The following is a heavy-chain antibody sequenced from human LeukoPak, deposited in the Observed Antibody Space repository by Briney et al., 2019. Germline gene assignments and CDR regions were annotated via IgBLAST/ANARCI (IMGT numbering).Heavy chain of an antibody. CDR1: GFTFSSYS. J-gene: IGHJ4*02. Sequence: GGSLRLSCAASGFTFSSYSMNWVRQAPGKGLEWVSSITTDGYRYYSDSPKGRFTISRDNAKNSLYLQMNSLRAEDTAVYYCARETRAVAVTDYWGQGTLVTVSS. D-gene: IGHD6-19*01. V-gene: IGHV3-21*01. CDR3: ARETRAVAVTDY. CDR2: ITTDGYR.